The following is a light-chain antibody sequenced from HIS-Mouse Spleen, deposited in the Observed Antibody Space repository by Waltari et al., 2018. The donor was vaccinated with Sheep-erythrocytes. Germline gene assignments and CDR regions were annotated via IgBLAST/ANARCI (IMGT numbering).Light chain of an antibody. CDR3: CSYAGSSTPWV. CDR2: EGS. V-gene: IGLV2-23*01. Sequence: QSALTQPASVSGSPGQSITIPCTGPSSDVGIYTLVSWYQQPPGKAPKLMIYEGSKRPSGVSNRCSCSKSGNTASLTISGLQAEDEADYYCCSYAGSSTPWVFGGGTKLTVL. J-gene: IGLJ3*02. CDR1: SSDVGIYTL.